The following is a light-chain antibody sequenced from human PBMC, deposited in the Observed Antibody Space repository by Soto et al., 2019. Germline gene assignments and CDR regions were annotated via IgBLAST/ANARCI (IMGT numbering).Light chain of an antibody. CDR2: YSS. J-gene: IGKJ3*01. CDR3: QQYANIPFT. CDR1: QDISNY. Sequence: DNQMTPSPSSLSASVGDRVTITCQASQDISNYLNLYQQKPGKAPKLMLYYSSNLETGVPSRFSGSGSETDFTVTISSLQPEYIATYYCQQYANIPFTFGPGTKLAIK. V-gene: IGKV1-33*01.